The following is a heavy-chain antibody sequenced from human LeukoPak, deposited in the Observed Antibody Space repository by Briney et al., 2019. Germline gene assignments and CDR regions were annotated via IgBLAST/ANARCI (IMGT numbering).Heavy chain of an antibody. CDR1: GGSISSSSYY. V-gene: IGHV4-39*01. Sequence: SETLSLTCTVSGGSISSSSYYWGWIRQPPGKGLEWIGSIYYSGSTYYNPSLKSRVTISVDTSKNQFSLKLSSVTAADTAVYYCARARRDTAMSYNWFDPWGQGTLVTVSS. J-gene: IGHJ5*02. CDR2: IYYSGST. CDR3: ARARRDTAMSYNWFDP. D-gene: IGHD5-18*01.